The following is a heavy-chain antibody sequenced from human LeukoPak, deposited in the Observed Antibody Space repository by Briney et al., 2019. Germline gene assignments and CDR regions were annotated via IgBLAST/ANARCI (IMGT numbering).Heavy chain of an antibody. V-gene: IGHV4-39*07. D-gene: IGHD5-24*01. CDR2: IYYSGST. J-gene: IGHJ4*02. Sequence: SETLSLTCSVSGGSISSSSNYYWGWIRQPPGKGLEWIGSIYYSGSTYYNTSLKSRVTISVDTSKNQFSLKLSSVTAADTAVYYCARDRRSGMATTYYWGQGTLVTVSS. CDR1: GGSISSSSNYY. CDR3: ARDRRSGMATTYY.